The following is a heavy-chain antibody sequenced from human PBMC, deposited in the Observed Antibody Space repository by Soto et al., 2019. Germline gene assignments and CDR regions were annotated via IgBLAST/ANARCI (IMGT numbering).Heavy chain of an antibody. CDR2: IDWDDDK. J-gene: IGHJ4*02. V-gene: IGHV2-70*11. CDR3: ARINPDDYYFDY. D-gene: IGHD1-1*01. CDR1: GFSLRASGMC. Sequence: SGPALGNPTQTLTLTCTFSGFSLRASGMCVSWIRQPPVKALEWLARIDWDDDKYYSKSLKTRLTISTGTSKNQVVLTMTSIDPVDTATYYCARINPDDYYFDYWGQGTPVTVS.